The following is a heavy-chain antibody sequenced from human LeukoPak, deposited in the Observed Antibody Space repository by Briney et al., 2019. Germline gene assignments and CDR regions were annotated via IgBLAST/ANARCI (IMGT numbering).Heavy chain of an antibody. CDR1: GFTFSSYV. V-gene: IGHV3-64D*06. Sequence: PGGSLRLSCSASGFTFSSYVMHWVRQAPGKGLEYVSAISSNGGSTYYADSVKGRFTISRDNSKNTLYFQMSSLRVEDTAVYYCVKYDSSAGYFQHWGQGTLVTVSS. CDR2: ISSNGGST. D-gene: IGHD3-22*01. CDR3: VKYDSSAGYFQH. J-gene: IGHJ1*01.